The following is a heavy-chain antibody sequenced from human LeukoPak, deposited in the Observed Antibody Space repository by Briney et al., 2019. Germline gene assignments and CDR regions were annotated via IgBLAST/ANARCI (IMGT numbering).Heavy chain of an antibody. V-gene: IGHV3-23*01. J-gene: IGHJ4*02. CDR2: IGSDDST. D-gene: IGHD3-3*02. CDR1: GFTFGTNA. CDR3: AKDLHFWSGIDY. Sequence: GGSLRLSCAASGFTFGTNAMSWVRQAPGKGLEWGSGIGSDDSTHYAESVKGRFTISRDNSKNTLYLQMNSLETADTAIYYCAKDLHFWSGIDYWGQGTLVTVSS.